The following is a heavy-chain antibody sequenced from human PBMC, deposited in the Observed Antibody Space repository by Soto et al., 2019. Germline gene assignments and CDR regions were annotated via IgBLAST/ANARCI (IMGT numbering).Heavy chain of an antibody. CDR2: ISYDGSNK. Sequence: GGSLRLSCAASGFTFSSYAMHWVRQAPGKGLERVAVISYDGSNKYYADSVKGRFTISRDNSKNTLYLQMNSLRAEDTAVYYCARDRRGYYDSSGTRGYYFDYWGQGTLVTVSS. V-gene: IGHV3-30-3*01. D-gene: IGHD3-22*01. CDR3: ARDRRGYYDSSGTRGYYFDY. J-gene: IGHJ4*02. CDR1: GFTFSSYA.